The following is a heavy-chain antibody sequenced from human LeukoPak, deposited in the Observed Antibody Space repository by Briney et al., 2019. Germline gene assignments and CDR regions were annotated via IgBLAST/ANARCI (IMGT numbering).Heavy chain of an antibody. CDR2: INPNSGGT. J-gene: IGHJ3*02. CDR3: ASCFYYDSSGYYRDAFDI. V-gene: IGHV1-2*02. D-gene: IGHD3-22*01. CDR1: GYTFTGYY. Sequence: ASVKVFCKASGYTFTGYYMHWVRQAPGQGLEWMGWINPNSGGTNYAQKFQGRVTMTRDTSISTAYMELSRLRSDDTAVYYCASCFYYDSSGYYRDAFDIWGQGTMVTVSS.